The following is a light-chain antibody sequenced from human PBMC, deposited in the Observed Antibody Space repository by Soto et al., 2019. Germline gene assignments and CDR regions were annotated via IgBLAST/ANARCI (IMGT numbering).Light chain of an antibody. CDR3: QQYGSSPT. Sequence: IVLTQSPGTLSLSPGERATLSCRASQSVSSSSLAWYQQKPGQAPRVIIYRASSRATGIPDRFSGSGSGTDFTLTISRLEPEDFAVYFCQQYGSSPTFGQGTKVEIK. CDR2: RAS. J-gene: IGKJ1*01. CDR1: QSVSSSS. V-gene: IGKV3-20*01.